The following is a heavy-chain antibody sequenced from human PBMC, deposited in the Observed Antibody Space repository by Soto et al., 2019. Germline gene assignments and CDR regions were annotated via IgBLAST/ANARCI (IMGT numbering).Heavy chain of an antibody. V-gene: IGHV3-23*01. J-gene: IGHJ6*03. Sequence: GGSLRLSCAASGFTFSSYAMSWVRQAPGKGLEWVSAISGSGGSTYYADSVKGRFTISRDNSKNTLYLQMNSLRAEDTAVYYCAASYCTNGVCYPRNYYYYMDVWGKGTTVTVSS. CDR1: GFTFSSYA. CDR2: ISGSGGST. CDR3: AASYCTNGVCYPRNYYYYMDV. D-gene: IGHD2-8*01.